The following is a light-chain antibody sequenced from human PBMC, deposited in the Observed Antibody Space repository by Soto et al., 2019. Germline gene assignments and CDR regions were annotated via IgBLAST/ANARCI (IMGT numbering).Light chain of an antibody. Sequence: QSVLTHPPSASGTPGQRVTSFCSGSSSNIGTNTVIWYQQLPGAAPKLLIYSDNQRPSGVPDRFSGSKSGTSASLAISGLQSEDEADYYCAAWDVSLVVFGGGTKLTVL. V-gene: IGLV1-44*01. CDR2: SDN. CDR1: SSNIGTNT. J-gene: IGLJ2*01. CDR3: AAWDVSLVV.